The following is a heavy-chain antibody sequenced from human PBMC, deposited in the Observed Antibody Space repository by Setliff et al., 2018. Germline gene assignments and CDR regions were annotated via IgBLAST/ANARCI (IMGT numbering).Heavy chain of an antibody. V-gene: IGHV1-18*01. CDR1: GFSFTSPG. CDR2: ISGYTGET. D-gene: IGHD2-21*01. J-gene: IGHJ4*02. Sequence: ASVKGSRKTSGFSFTSPGFSWVRQAPGHGLEWMGSISGYTGETNYAQKFQARVTMTADTYTKTVHMELRSLTSDYTAVYYCTGSRAPSVVLAAYFYFWGQGTPVTVSS. CDR3: TGSRAPSVVLAAYFYF.